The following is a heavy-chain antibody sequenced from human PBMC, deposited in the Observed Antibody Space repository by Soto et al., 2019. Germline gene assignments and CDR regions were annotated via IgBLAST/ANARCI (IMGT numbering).Heavy chain of an antibody. CDR3: ARGYQLLGEINWFDP. D-gene: IGHD2-2*01. Sequence: GASVKVSCKASGGTFSSYAISWVRQAPGQGLEWMGGIIPIFGTANYAQKFQGRVTITADESTSTAYMELSSLRSEDTAVYYCARGYQLLGEINWFDPWGQGTLVTVSS. J-gene: IGHJ5*02. V-gene: IGHV1-69*13. CDR2: IIPIFGTA. CDR1: GGTFSSYA.